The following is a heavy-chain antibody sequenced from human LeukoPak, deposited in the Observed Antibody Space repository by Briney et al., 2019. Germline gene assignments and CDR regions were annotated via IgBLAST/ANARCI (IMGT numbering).Heavy chain of an antibody. D-gene: IGHD3-10*01. Sequence: SETLSLTCTVPGGSISSYYWSWIRQPAGKGLEWIGRIYTSGSANYNPSLKSRVTMSVDTSKNQFSLKLSSVTAADTAVYYCARDRPIPELLWFGELPYYYGMDVWGQGTTVTVSS. V-gene: IGHV4-4*07. CDR3: ARDRPIPELLWFGELPYYYGMDV. J-gene: IGHJ6*02. CDR1: GGSISSYY. CDR2: IYTSGSA.